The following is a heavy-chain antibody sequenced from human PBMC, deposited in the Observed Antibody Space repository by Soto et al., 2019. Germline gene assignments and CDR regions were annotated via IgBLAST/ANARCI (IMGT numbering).Heavy chain of an antibody. CDR3: AKDHLMTTVTTVGY. CDR2: ISYDERNK. Sequence: LRLSCAASGFTFSSYGMHWVRQAPGKGLEWVAVISYDERNKYYVDSVKGRFTISRDNSKNTLYLQMDSLRAEDTAVYYCAKDHLMTTVTTVGYWGQGTLVTVSS. D-gene: IGHD4-17*01. V-gene: IGHV3-30*18. J-gene: IGHJ4*02. CDR1: GFTFSSYG.